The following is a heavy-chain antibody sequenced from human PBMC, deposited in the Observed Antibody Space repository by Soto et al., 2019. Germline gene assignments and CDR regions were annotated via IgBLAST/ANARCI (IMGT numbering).Heavy chain of an antibody. J-gene: IGHJ5*02. CDR2: INPNSGGT. CDR1: GYTFTGYY. Sequence: ASVKVSCKASGYTFTGYYMHWVRQAPGQGLEWMGWINPNSGGTNYAQKFQGWVTMTRDTSISTAYMELSRLRSDDTAVYYCARSITMIVGPYVWGNHGWWFDPWGQGTLVTVSS. CDR3: ARSITMIVGPYVWGNHGWWFDP. V-gene: IGHV1-2*04. D-gene: IGHD3-22*01.